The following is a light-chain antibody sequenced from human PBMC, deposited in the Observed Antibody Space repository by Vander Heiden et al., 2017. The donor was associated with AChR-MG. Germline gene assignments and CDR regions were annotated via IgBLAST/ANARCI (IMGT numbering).Light chain of an antibody. V-gene: IGKV3-20*01. CDR3: QQDGSSLVT. J-gene: IGKJ5*01. Sequence: DIVLTQSPGTLSLSPGERATLPCRASQSVNSRSIAWYQQRPGQAPRPLIYGASTRATGIPDRFSGSGSGTDFTLTISRLQPEDFAVFYCQQDGSSLVTFGQGTRLEIK. CDR1: QSVNSRS. CDR2: GAS.